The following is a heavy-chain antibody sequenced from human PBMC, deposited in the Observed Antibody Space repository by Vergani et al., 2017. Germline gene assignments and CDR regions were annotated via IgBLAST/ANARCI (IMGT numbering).Heavy chain of an antibody. D-gene: IGHD3-9*01. CDR2: IIPIFGTA. CDR3: AGCFLRYFDANNWFDP. CDR1: GGTFSSYA. Sequence: QVQLVQSGAEVKKPGSSVKVSCKASGGTFSSYAISWVRQAPGQGLEWMGRIIPIFGTANYAQKFQGRVTITADESTSTAYMELSSLRSEDTAVYYCAGCFLRYFDANNWFDPWGQGTLVTVSS. V-gene: IGHV1-69*18. J-gene: IGHJ5*02.